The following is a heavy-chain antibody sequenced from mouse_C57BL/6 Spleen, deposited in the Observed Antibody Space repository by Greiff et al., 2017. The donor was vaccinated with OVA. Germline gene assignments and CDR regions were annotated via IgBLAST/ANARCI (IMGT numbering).Heavy chain of an antibody. CDR1: GYTFTDYN. V-gene: IGHV1-18*01. J-gene: IGHJ2*01. Sequence: SGPELVKPGASVKIPCKASGYTFTDYNMDWVKQSHGKSLEWIGDINPNNGGTIYNQKFKGKATLTGDKSSSTAYMELRSLTSEDTAVYYCARERAYYGSSYFDYWGQGTTLTVSS. CDR2: INPNNGGT. D-gene: IGHD1-1*01. CDR3: ARERAYYGSSYFDY.